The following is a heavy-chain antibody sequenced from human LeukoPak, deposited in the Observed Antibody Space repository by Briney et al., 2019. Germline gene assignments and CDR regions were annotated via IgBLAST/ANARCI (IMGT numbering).Heavy chain of an antibody. J-gene: IGHJ4*02. CDR2: IYYSGST. V-gene: IGHV4-39*02. CDR1: GGSISSSSYY. D-gene: IGHD3-10*01. CDR3: ARDFDTIIHGSGSYYTNSFDY. Sequence: SETLSLTCTVSGGSISSSSYYWGWLRQPPGKGLEWIGSIYYSGSTYYNPSLKSRVTISVDTSKNQFSLKLSSVTAADTAVYYCARDFDTIIHGSGSYYTNSFDYWGQGTLVTVSS.